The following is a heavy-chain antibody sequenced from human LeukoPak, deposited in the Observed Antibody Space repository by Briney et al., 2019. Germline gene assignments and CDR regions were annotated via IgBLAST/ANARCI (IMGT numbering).Heavy chain of an antibody. V-gene: IGHV3-53*04. D-gene: IGHD1-1*01. J-gene: IGHJ4*02. CDR3: ARNEAKFLYFDY. Sequence: GGSLRLSCAASGFTVSSNYMSWVRQAPGKGLEWVSVIYSGGSTYYADSVKGRFTISRHNPKNTLYLQMNSLRAEDTAVYYCARNEAKFLYFDYWGQGTLVTVSS. CDR2: IYSGGST. CDR1: GFTVSSNY.